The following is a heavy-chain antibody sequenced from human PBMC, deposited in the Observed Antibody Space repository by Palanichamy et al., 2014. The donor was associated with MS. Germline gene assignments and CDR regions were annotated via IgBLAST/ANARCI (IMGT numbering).Heavy chain of an antibody. Sequence: QVQLVQSGAEVKKPGASVKVSCETSGYTFTAYYVFWVRQAPGQGLEWMGWIRPNDGATDYAQTFQGRVTMTRDTSISTAYMELHSLTSDDTAIYYCTRRPDYDVLTGHAEGDFDYWGQGTLVTVSS. V-gene: IGHV1-2*02. CDR2: IRPNDGAT. CDR3: TRRPDYDVLTGHAEGDFDY. J-gene: IGHJ4*02. D-gene: IGHD3-9*01. CDR1: GYTFTAYY.